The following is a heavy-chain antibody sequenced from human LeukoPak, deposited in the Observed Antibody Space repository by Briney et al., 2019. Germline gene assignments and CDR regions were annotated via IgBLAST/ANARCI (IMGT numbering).Heavy chain of an antibody. CDR1: GGSISSGSYY. V-gene: IGHV4-61*02. D-gene: IGHD3-10*01. J-gene: IGHJ4*02. CDR3: ARSLWFGELLPDY. Sequence: PSETLSLTCTVSGGSISSGSYYWSWIRQPAGKGLEWIGRIYTSGSTNYNPSLKSRVTISVDTSKNQFPLKLSSVTAADTAVYYCARSLWFGELLPDYWGQGTLVTVSS. CDR2: IYTSGST.